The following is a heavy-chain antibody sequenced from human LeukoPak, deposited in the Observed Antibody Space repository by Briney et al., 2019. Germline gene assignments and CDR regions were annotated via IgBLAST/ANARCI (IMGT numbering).Heavy chain of an antibody. V-gene: IGHV3-23*01. J-gene: IGHJ4*02. D-gene: IGHD3-16*02. CDR1: GFTFSGSA. Sequence: GGSLRLSCAASGFTFSGSAMHWVRQASGKGLEWVSAISGSGGSTYYADSVKGRFTISRDNSKNTLYLQMNSLRAEDTAVYYCANALELRLGELSFDGAFDYWGQGTLVTVSS. CDR2: ISGSGGST. CDR3: ANALELRLGELSFDGAFDY.